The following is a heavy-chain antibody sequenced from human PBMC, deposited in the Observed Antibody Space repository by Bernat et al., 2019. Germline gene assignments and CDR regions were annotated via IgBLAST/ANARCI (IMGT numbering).Heavy chain of an antibody. Sequence: QVQLVESGGGLVKPGGSLRLSCAASGFTFSDYYMSWIRQAPGKGLEWVSYISSSRSYTNHADAVTDRLTISRDNAKNSLYLQMNSLRAEDTAVYYCARDRLHYDILTGYYLFDYWGQGTLVTVSS. CDR1: GFTFSDYY. CDR3: ARDRLHYDILTGYYLFDY. CDR2: ISSSRSYT. D-gene: IGHD3-9*01. V-gene: IGHV3-11*05. J-gene: IGHJ4*02.